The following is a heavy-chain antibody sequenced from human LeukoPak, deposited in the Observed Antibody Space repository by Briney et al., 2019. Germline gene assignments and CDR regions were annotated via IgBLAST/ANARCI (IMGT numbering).Heavy chain of an antibody. CDR3: TRVAEKSLTTVDKGWFDP. Sequence: GGSLRLSCAASGFTFSSYAMSWVRQDAGKGLEWVSAISGSGRSTYYADSVKGRFTISRDNPKNTLFLQMDSLRDDDTALYYCTRVAEKSLTTVDKGWFDPWGQGTLVIIAS. CDR1: GFTFSSYA. CDR2: ISGSGRST. D-gene: IGHD4-11*01. V-gene: IGHV3-23*01. J-gene: IGHJ5*02.